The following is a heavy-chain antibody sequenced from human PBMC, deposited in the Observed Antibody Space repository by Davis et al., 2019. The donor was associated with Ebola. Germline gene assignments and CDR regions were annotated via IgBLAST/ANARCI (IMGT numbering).Heavy chain of an antibody. Sequence: GGSLRLSCAASGFTFSGSAMHWVRQASGKGLEWVGRIRSKANSYATAYAASVKGRFTISRDDSKNTAYLQMNSLKTEDTAVYYCARGGEGLLGYWGQGTLVTVSS. CDR1: GFTFSGSA. D-gene: IGHD3-16*01. CDR3: ARGGEGLLGY. J-gene: IGHJ4*02. CDR2: IRSKANSYAT. V-gene: IGHV3-73*01.